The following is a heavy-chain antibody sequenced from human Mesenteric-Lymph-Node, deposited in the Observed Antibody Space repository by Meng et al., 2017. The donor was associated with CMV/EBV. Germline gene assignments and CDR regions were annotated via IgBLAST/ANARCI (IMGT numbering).Heavy chain of an antibody. V-gene: IGHV3-30*02. D-gene: IGHD3-10*01. CDR3: AKDQFEVLQVRGLDY. Sequence: GESLKISCAASGFIFSSYGMHWVRQAPGKGLEWVAFIRYDGSIEYYADSVKGRFTISRDNSKNRLYLQMNSLRAEDMAVYYCAKDQFEVLQVRGLDYWGQGTLVTVSS. CDR2: IRYDGSIE. CDR1: GFIFSSYG. J-gene: IGHJ4*02.